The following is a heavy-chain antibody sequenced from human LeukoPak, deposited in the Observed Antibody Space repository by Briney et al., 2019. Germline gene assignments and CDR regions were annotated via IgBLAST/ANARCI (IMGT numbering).Heavy chain of an antibody. D-gene: IGHD6-13*01. CDR3: AREVYSSSFRFDP. V-gene: IGHV3-7*01. CDR2: IKKDGSEK. J-gene: IGHJ5*02. CDR1: GFTFSNYW. Sequence: GGSLRLSCAASGFTFSNYWTTWVRQAPGKGLEWVANIKKDGSEKNYVDSVKGRFTISRDNAKNSLYLQMNSLRAEETAVYYCAREVYSSSFRFDPWGQGTLVTVSS.